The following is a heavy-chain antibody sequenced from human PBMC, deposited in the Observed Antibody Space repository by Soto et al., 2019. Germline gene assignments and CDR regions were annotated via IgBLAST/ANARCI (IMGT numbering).Heavy chain of an antibody. Sequence: PGESLKISCKGSGYSLTSYWIGWVRQMPVKGLEWMGIIYPGDSDTRYSPSFQGQVTISADKSISTAYLQWSSLKASDTAMYYCARRIDIVVGVGAFDIWGQGTMVTVSS. CDR3: ARRIDIVVGVGAFDI. CDR1: GYSLTSYW. V-gene: IGHV5-51*01. CDR2: IYPGDSDT. J-gene: IGHJ3*02. D-gene: IGHD2-2*01.